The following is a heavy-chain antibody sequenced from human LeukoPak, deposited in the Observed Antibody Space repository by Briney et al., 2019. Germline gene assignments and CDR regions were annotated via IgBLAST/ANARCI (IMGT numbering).Heavy chain of an antibody. CDR3: AIESGCSTGGRWAQS. CDR2: IKSKNDGGTV. CDR1: GLDFTKAW. V-gene: IGHV3-15*01. J-gene: IGHJ5*02. D-gene: IGHD2-8*02. Sequence: GGSLRLSCAASGLDFTKAWMTWVRQAPGKGPEWLGRIKSKNDGGTVDYAAPVKGRFAISRDDSKSTLYLQISSLKAGDAAVYFCAIESGCSTGGRWAQSWGPGTLVTVSS.